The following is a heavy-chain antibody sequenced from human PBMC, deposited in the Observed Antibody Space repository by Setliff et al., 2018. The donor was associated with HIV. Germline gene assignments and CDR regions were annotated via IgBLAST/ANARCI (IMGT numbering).Heavy chain of an antibody. CDR1: GYTFNIYA. J-gene: IGHJ3*02. CDR2: INTKTAYP. CDR3: SRDLEVAGHLNSAFNI. D-gene: IGHD6-19*01. Sequence: ASVKVSCKASGYTFNIYAINWVRQAPGQGLEWMGWINTKTAYPMYARDFTGHFVFSLDTSLTTAFLQINSLKAGDTAIYYCSRDLEVAGHLNSAFNIWGQGTMVTVSS. V-gene: IGHV7-4-1*02.